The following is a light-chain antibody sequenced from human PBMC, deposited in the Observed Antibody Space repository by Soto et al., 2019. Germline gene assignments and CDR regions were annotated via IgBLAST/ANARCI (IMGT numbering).Light chain of an antibody. CDR2: DAS. V-gene: IGKV3-11*01. J-gene: IGKJ4*01. CDR3: QQRSNWRST. CDR1: QSVSTY. Sequence: EIVLTQFPATLCLSPRERATLSCRASQSVSTYVAWYQQKPGQAPRLLIYDASTRATGIPARFSGGGSGTDFTLTISNLEPEDIGVYFCQQRSNWRSTFGGGTKVDI.